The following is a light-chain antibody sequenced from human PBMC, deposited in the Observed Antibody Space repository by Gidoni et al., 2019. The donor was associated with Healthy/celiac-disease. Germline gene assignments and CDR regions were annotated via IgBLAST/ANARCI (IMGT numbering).Light chain of an antibody. CDR3: QQYYSTPYT. Sequence: DIVMKQSPASLAVSLGVGATINCNSSQSVLYSSNNKYYLSWYQQKPGQPPKLLIYWASTRESGVPDLFSGSGSGTDFTLTISSRQAEDVAVYYCQQYYSTPYTFGQGTKLEIK. CDR1: QSVLYSSNNKYY. V-gene: IGKV4-1*01. J-gene: IGKJ2*01. CDR2: WAS.